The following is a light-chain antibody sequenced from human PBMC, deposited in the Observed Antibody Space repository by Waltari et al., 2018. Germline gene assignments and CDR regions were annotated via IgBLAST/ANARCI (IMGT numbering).Light chain of an antibody. Sequence: QSALTQPASVSGSPGQSITISCTGTSSDVVSYNLVSWYQQHPGKAPKLMIYEVSKRPSGVSSRLSGSKSGNTASLTISGLQAEDEADYYCCSYAGSPWVFGGGTKLTVL. CDR3: CSYAGSPWV. J-gene: IGLJ3*02. CDR2: EVS. CDR1: SSDVVSYNL. V-gene: IGLV2-23*02.